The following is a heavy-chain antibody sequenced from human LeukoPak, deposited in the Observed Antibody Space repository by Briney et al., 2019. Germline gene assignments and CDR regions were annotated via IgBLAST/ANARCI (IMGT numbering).Heavy chain of an antibody. D-gene: IGHD6-19*01. J-gene: IGHJ4*02. CDR1: GFTFSTYW. Sequence: GGSLRLSCAVSGFTFSTYWMDWVRQVPGKGRVWVSRISSDGSNTAYADSVKGRFTISRDNAKNTMYLQMSSLRVEDTAVYYCAKRGDGGAWYDYWGQGTLVIVSS. V-gene: IGHV3-74*01. CDR3: AKRGDGGAWYDY. CDR2: ISSDGSNT.